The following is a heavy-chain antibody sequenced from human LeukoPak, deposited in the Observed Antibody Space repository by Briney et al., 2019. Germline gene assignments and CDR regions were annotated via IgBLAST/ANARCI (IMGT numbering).Heavy chain of an antibody. Sequence: SETLSLTCTVSGGSISIYYWSWIRQPAGKGLEWIGRIYTSGSTNYNPSLKSRVTMSVDTSKNQFSLKLSSVAAADTAVYYCAREGVTTTAFDYWGQGTLVTVSS. CDR1: GGSISIYY. D-gene: IGHD4-17*01. CDR2: IYTSGST. V-gene: IGHV4-4*07. J-gene: IGHJ4*02. CDR3: AREGVTTTAFDY.